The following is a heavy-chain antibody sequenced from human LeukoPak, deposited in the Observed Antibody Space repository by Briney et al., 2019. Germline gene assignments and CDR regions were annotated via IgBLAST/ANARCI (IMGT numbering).Heavy chain of an antibody. D-gene: IGHD2-15*01. CDR1: GFTFDDYA. Sequence: GGSLRPSCAASGFTFDDYAMHWVRQAPGKGLEWVSLITWDGDSTYYADSVKGRFTISRDNSKNSLYLQMNSLRTEDTALYYCAKDIGVGSCNGCLFDYWGQGTLVTVSS. CDR3: AKDIGVGSCNGCLFDY. CDR2: ITWDGDST. J-gene: IGHJ4*02. V-gene: IGHV3-43*01.